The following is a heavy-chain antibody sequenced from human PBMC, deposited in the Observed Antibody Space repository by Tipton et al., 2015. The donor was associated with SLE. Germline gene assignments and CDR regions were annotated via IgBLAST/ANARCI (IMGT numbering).Heavy chain of an antibody. D-gene: IGHD1-26*01. CDR3: ARLREGYNYYYGMDV. V-gene: IGHV4-30-4*01. CDR2: IYYSESA. CDR1: GDSITTNYY. Sequence: TLSLTCTVSGDSITTNYYWSWIRQHPGRGLEWIGFIYYSESAYYNPSLKSRVTISVDTSKNQFSLKLSSVTAADTAVFYCARLREGYNYYYGMDVWGQGTTVTVSS. J-gene: IGHJ6*02.